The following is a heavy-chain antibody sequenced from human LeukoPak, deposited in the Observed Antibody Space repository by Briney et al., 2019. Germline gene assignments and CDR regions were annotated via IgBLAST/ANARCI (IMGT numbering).Heavy chain of an antibody. D-gene: IGHD6-13*01. CDR3: AKVIGYVEQQQDYDAFDI. J-gene: IGHJ3*02. Sequence: GGSLRLSCAASGFTFSSYAMSWVRQAPGKGLEWVSAISGSGGSTYYADSVKGRFTISRDNSKNTLYLQMNSLRAEDTAVYYCAKVIGYVEQQQDYDAFDIWGQGTMVTVSS. V-gene: IGHV3-23*01. CDR2: ISGSGGST. CDR1: GFTFSSYA.